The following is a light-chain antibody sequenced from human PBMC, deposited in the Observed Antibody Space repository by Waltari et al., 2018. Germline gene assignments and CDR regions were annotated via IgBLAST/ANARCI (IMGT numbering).Light chain of an antibody. V-gene: IGKV1-8*01. CDR1: QGISRY. J-gene: IGKJ1*01. CDR3: QQYYSYPRT. CDR2: AAS. Sequence: AIRMTQSPSSFSASTGDRVTITCRASQGISRYFAWYQQKPGKAPKLLIYAASTLQSGVPSRFSGSGSGTDFTLTISCLQSEDFATYYCQQYYSYPRTFGQGTKVEIK.